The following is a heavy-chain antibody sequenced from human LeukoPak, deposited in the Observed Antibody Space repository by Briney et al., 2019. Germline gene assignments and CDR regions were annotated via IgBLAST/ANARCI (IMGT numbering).Heavy chain of an antibody. CDR2: ISAYNGNT. D-gene: IGHD3-22*01. CDR3: ARVRPGGYYDSSGHYEIDY. Sequence: GASVKVSCKASGYTFTSYGISWVRQAPGQGLEWMGWISAYNGNTNYAQKLQGRVTMTTDTSTSTAYMELRSLRSDDTAVYYCARVRPGGYYDSSGHYEIDYWGQGTLVTVSS. J-gene: IGHJ4*02. V-gene: IGHV1-18*01. CDR1: GYTFTSYG.